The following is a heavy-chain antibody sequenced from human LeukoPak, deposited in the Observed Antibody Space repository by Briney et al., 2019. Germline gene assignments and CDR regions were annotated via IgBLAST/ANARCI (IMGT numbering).Heavy chain of an antibody. D-gene: IGHD4-11*01. CDR1: GFTFSSYS. Sequence: GGSLRLSCAASGFTFSSYSMNWVRQAPGKGLEWVSAISGSGGSTYYADSVKGRFTISRDNSKNTLYLQMNSLRAEDTAVYYCAKVQGRYSNSRPRYYYYYMDVWGKGTTVTVSS. J-gene: IGHJ6*03. CDR2: ISGSGGST. CDR3: AKVQGRYSNSRPRYYYYYMDV. V-gene: IGHV3-23*01.